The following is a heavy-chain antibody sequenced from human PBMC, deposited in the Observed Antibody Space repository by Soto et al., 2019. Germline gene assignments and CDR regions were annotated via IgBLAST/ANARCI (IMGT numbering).Heavy chain of an antibody. CDR1: GFTFSSYS. V-gene: IGHV3-30*18. J-gene: IGHJ6*02. CDR2: ISYNGSNK. Sequence: GGSLRLSCAASGFTFSSYSMNWVRQAPGKGLEWVSFISYNGSNKYYADSVKGRFTISRDNSKNTLYLQMNSLRAEDTAVYYCAKDMGEGDTAMAYYGMDVWGQGTTVTVSS. CDR3: AKDMGEGDTAMAYYGMDV. D-gene: IGHD5-18*01.